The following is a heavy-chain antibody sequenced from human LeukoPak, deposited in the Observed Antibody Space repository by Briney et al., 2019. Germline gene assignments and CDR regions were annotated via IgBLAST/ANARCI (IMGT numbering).Heavy chain of an antibody. Sequence: SETLSLTCTVSGGSISSYYWSWIRQPPGKGLEWIGYIYYSGSTNYNPSLKSRVTISVDTSKNQFSLKLSSVTAADTAVYYCARIRVRGVNPNDAFDIWGQGTMVTVSS. CDR1: GGSISSYY. CDR3: ARIRVRGVNPNDAFDI. J-gene: IGHJ3*02. CDR2: IYYSGST. V-gene: IGHV4-59*01. D-gene: IGHD3-10*01.